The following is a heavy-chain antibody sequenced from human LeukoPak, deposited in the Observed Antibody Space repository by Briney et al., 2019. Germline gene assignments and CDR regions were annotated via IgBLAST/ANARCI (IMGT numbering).Heavy chain of an antibody. J-gene: IGHJ6*02. D-gene: IGHD2-21*02. CDR1: GGSINSGGHY. CDR3: ARASRLLSYYYYGMDV. CDR2: IYYSGST. Sequence: PSQTLSLTCTVSGGSINSGGHYWSWIRQHPGKGLEWIGYIYYSGSTYYNPSLKSRVTISVDTSKNQFSLKLSSVTAADTAVYYCARASRLLSYYYYGMDVWGQGTTVTVSS. V-gene: IGHV4-31*03.